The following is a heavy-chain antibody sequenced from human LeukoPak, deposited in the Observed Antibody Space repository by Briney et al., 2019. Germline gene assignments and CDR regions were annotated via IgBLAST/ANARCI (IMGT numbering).Heavy chain of an antibody. J-gene: IGHJ4*02. CDR3: ASSRGYRTAVGSSFDY. CDR1: GYTFSSYY. Sequence: GASVKVSCKTSGYTFSSYYIHWVRQAPGQGLEWMGWINPNSGDTDYAQKFQGRVTMTRDTSINTAYMELSRLRSDDTAVYYCASSRGYRTAVGSSFDYWGQGALVTVSS. V-gene: IGHV1-2*02. D-gene: IGHD5-12*01. CDR2: INPNSGDT.